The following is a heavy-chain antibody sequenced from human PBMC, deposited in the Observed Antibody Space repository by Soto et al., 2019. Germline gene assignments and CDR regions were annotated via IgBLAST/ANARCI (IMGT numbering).Heavy chain of an antibody. CDR3: ARDSSLYSNYGYYYGMDV. J-gene: IGHJ6*02. D-gene: IGHD4-4*01. Sequence: ASVKVSCKASGGTFSSYAISWVRQAPGQGLEWMGGIIPIFGTANYAQKFQGRVTITADESTSTAYMELSSLRSEDTAVYYCARDSSLYSNYGYYYGMDVWGQGTKVTVYS. CDR2: IIPIFGTA. V-gene: IGHV1-69*13. CDR1: GGTFSSYA.